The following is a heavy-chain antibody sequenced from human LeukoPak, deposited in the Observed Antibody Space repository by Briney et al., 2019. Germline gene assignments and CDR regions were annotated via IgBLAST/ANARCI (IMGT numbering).Heavy chain of an antibody. CDR1: GGSISSSSYY. D-gene: IGHD3-22*01. J-gene: IGHJ6*03. CDR3: ARREVSYYDFHYMDV. Sequence: PSETLSLTCTVSGGSISSSSYYWGWIRQPLGKGLEWIGSIYYSGSTYYNPSLKSRVTISVDTSKNQFSLKLSSVTAADTAVYYCARREVSYYDFHYMDVWGKGTTVTVSS. V-gene: IGHV4-39*01. CDR2: IYYSGST.